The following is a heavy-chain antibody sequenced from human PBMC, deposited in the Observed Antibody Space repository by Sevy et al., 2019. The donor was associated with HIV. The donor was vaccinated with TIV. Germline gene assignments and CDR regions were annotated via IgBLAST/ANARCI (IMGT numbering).Heavy chain of an antibody. V-gene: IGHV4-30-4*01. CDR3: ARDATEYTSPSVWFGP. Sequence: SETLSLTCTVSGGSISSGDYYWHWIRQPPGKGLEWIGYISYTGNTYYNPSLKGPVTISVDTSNNQFSLRLTSVTAADTAVYYCARDATEYTSPSVWFGPWGQGTLVTVSS. J-gene: IGHJ5*02. CDR1: GGSISSGDYY. CDR2: ISYTGNT. D-gene: IGHD2-15*01.